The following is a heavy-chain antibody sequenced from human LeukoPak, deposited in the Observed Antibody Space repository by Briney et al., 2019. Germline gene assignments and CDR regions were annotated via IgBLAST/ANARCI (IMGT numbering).Heavy chain of an antibody. J-gene: IGHJ6*02. D-gene: IGHD2-2*01. CDR1: GFTFSSYA. CDR2: ISYDGSNK. CDR3: ARGYCSSTSCYLPTVYYYYYGMDV. Sequence: GGSLGLSCAASGFTFSSYAMHWVRQAPGKGLEWVAVISYDGSNKYYADSVKGRFTISRDNSKNTLYLQMNSLRAEDTAVYYCARGYCSSTSCYLPTVYYYYYGMDVWGQGTTVTVSS. V-gene: IGHV3-30*04.